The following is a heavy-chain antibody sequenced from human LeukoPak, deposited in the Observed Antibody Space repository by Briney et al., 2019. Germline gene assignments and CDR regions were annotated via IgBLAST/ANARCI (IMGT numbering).Heavy chain of an antibody. V-gene: IGHV4-39*07. Sequence: SETLSLTCTVSGGSISSSSYYSGWIRQPPGKGLEWIGSIYYSGSTYYNPSLKSRVTISVDTSKNQVSLKLTSVTAADTAVYFCARYGGRSFYYGSGGSDSYYYYYYMDVWGKGTTVTIS. D-gene: IGHD3-22*01. CDR1: GGSISSSSYY. J-gene: IGHJ6*03. CDR3: ARYGGRSFYYGSGGSDSYYYYYYMDV. CDR2: IYYSGST.